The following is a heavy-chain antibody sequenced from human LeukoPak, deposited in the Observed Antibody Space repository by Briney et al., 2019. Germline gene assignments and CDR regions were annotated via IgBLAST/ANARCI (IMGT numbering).Heavy chain of an antibody. V-gene: IGHV4-34*01. CDR2: INHSGST. CDR1: GGSFSGYY. D-gene: IGHD6-19*01. J-gene: IGHJ4*02. Sequence: SETLSLTCAVYGGSFSGYYWSWIRQPPGKGLEWIGEINHSGSTNYNPSLKSRVTISVDTSKNQFSLKLSSVTAADTAVYHCARKPIAVAGLDYWGQGTLVTVSS. CDR3: ARKPIAVAGLDY.